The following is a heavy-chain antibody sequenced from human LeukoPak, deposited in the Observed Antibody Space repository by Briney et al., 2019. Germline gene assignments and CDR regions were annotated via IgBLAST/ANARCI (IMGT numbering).Heavy chain of an antibody. V-gene: IGHV3-7*01. CDR1: GFTFTSYW. D-gene: IGHD1-1*01. J-gene: IGHJ4*02. CDR3: ARDAWKDRYFDY. CDR2: IKQGGSER. Sequence: GGSLRLSCAASGFTFTSYWISWVRQAPGKGLEWVANIKQGGSERYYVDSVKGRFTISRDSAKNTVYLQINSLRAEDTAVYYCARDAWKDRYFDYWGQGTLVTVSS.